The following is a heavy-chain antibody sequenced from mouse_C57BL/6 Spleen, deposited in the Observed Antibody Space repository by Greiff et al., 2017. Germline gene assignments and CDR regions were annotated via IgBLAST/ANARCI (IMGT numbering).Heavy chain of an antibody. Sequence: EVMLVESGGGLVQPGGSMKLSCAASGFTFSDAWMDWVRQSPEKGLEWVAEIRNKANNHATYYAESVKGRFTISRDDSNSSVYLQMNSLRAEDTGIYYCTRQEQLRDYFDYWGQGTTLTVSS. J-gene: IGHJ2*01. CDR2: IRNKANNHAT. V-gene: IGHV6-6*01. D-gene: IGHD3-2*02. CDR3: TRQEQLRDYFDY. CDR1: GFTFSDAW.